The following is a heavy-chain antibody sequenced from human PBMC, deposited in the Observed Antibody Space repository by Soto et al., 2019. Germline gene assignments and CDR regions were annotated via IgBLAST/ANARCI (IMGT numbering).Heavy chain of an antibody. CDR3: ARDEGREYSSSPYYYYYYYGMDV. Sequence: ASVKVSCKASGYTFTSYAMHWVRQAPGQRLEWMGWINAGNGNTKYSQKFQGRVTITRDTSASTAYMELSSLRSEDTAVYYCARDEGREYSSSPYYYYYYYGMDVWGQGTTVTVSS. V-gene: IGHV1-3*01. CDR2: INAGNGNT. J-gene: IGHJ6*02. D-gene: IGHD6-6*01. CDR1: GYTFTSYA.